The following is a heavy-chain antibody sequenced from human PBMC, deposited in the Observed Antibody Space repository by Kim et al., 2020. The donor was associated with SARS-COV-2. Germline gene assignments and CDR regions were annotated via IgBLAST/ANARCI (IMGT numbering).Heavy chain of an antibody. D-gene: IGHD3-10*01. V-gene: IGHV3-48*02. CDR1: GFTFSSYS. Sequence: GGSLRLSCAASGFTFSSYSMNWVRQAPGKGLEWVSYISSSSSTIYYADSVKGRFTISRDNAKNSLYLQMNSLRDEDTAVYYCAREGSIWFGELLKNWFDPWGQGTLVTVSS. CDR2: ISSSSSTI. CDR3: AREGSIWFGELLKNWFDP. J-gene: IGHJ5*02.